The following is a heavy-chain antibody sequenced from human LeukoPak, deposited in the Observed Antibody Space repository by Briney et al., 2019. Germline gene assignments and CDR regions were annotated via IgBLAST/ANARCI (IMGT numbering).Heavy chain of an antibody. D-gene: IGHD6-13*01. CDR1: GFTFISYA. Sequence: GGSLRLSCAASGFTFISYAMSWVRQAPGKGLEWVSAISGRGGSTYYADSVKDRFTISSDNSKNTLYLEMNSLRAEDTAVYYCAKDQGSSSWYSWFDPWGQGTLVTVSS. J-gene: IGHJ5*02. V-gene: IGHV3-23*01. CDR3: AKDQGSSSWYSWFDP. CDR2: ISGRGGST.